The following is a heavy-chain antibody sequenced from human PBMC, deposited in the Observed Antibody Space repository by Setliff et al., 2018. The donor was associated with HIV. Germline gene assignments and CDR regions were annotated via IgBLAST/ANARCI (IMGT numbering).Heavy chain of an antibody. D-gene: IGHD4-4*01. J-gene: IGHJ4*02. CDR3: ARAPNSPYYSNIWYADY. CDR2: LYPGDSDT. V-gene: IGHV5-51*01. Sequence: GESLKISCKTSGYSFTTYWIGWVRQMPGKGLEWMAILYPGDSDTRYSPSFQSQVTVSADKSIGTAYLQWNSLKASDTALCFCARAPNSPYYSNIWYADYWGQGTLVTVSS. CDR1: GYSFTTYW.